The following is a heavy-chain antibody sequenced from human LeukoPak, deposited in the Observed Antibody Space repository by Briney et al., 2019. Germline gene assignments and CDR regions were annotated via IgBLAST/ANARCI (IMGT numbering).Heavy chain of an antibody. Sequence: PGGSLRLSCAASGFTFSTYGMHWVRQAPGRGLNWVAITSHDGSDKYYTDSVKGRFTITRDNAENSLYLQMNSLRAEDTAVYYCARDLPTGTYRAYFDNWGQGTLVTVSS. V-gene: IGHV3-30-3*01. D-gene: IGHD1-26*01. CDR2: TSHDGSDK. J-gene: IGHJ4*02. CDR3: ARDLPTGTYRAYFDN. CDR1: GFTFSTYG.